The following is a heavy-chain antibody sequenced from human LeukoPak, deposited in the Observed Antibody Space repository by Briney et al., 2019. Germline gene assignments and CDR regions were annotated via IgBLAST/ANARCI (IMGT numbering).Heavy chain of an antibody. CDR3: ARGPRRGGFHY. Sequence: ASVKVSFKASGYTFTGYYMHWVRQAPGQGVEWVGWINPKSGGSNYAQKFQGRGTMTRDTSISTAYMEVSSLRPDVTAVYYCARGPRRGGFHYWGQGTLVTVSS. J-gene: IGHJ4*02. CDR1: GYTFTGYY. CDR2: INPKSGGS. V-gene: IGHV1-2*02. D-gene: IGHD3-10*01.